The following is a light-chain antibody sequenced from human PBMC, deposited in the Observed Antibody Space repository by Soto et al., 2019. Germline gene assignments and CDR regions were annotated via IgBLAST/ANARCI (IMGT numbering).Light chain of an antibody. CDR2: GAS. CDR1: QSVSNNY. V-gene: IGKV3-20*01. J-gene: IGKJ1*01. CDR3: QQYGSSGT. Sequence: IMFTQSPCTLSLSPGERATLSCRASQSVSNNYLAWYQQKPGQAPRLLIYGASNRATGIPDRFSGSGSGTDFTLTISRLEPEDFAVYYCQQYGSSGTFGQGTKVDIK.